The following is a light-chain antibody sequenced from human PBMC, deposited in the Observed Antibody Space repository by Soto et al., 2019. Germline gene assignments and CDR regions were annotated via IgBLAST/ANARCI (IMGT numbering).Light chain of an antibody. V-gene: IGLV2-11*01. J-gene: IGLJ1*01. CDR2: GVS. Sequence: QSVLPQPRSVAGSPGRSVTISCTGTSSDVGAYDYVSWYQQHPGKAPKLIIYGVSQRPSGVPDRFSGSKSGNTASLTISGLEAEDEADYYCCSYAGSSNFYVFG. CDR1: SSDVGAYDY. CDR3: CSYAGSSNFYV.